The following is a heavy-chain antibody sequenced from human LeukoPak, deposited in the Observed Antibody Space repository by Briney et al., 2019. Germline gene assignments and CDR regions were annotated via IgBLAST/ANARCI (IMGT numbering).Heavy chain of an antibody. CDR3: ARDTPQGITVVRGGMGVGYFDL. D-gene: IGHD3-10*01. V-gene: IGHV1-46*01. J-gene: IGHJ4*02. CDR2: INPSGGST. Sequence: ASVTLSCNASGYTFSAYYRHWVCQAPGQGLEWMGIINPSGGSTSYAQKFQGRVTMTRDTSTSTVYMELSSLKSEDTAVYYCARDTPQGITVVRGGMGVGYFDLWGQGTMVTVSS. CDR1: GYTFSAYY.